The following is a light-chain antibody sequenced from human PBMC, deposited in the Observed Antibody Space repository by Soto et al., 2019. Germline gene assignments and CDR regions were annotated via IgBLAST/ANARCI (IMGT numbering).Light chain of an antibody. CDR3: NSYAGYINFGYV. CDR2: EVN. Sequence: QSVLTQPPSASGSPGQSVSISCTGTSSNIGAYKYVSWYQQHPGQAPRLIIYEVNKRPSGVPDRFSGSKSSNTASLTVSGLQAEDEADYYCNSYAGYINFGYVFGTGTKVTVL. V-gene: IGLV2-8*01. J-gene: IGLJ1*01. CDR1: SSNIGAYKY.